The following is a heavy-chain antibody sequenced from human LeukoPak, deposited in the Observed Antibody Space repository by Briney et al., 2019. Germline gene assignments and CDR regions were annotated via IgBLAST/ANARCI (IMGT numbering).Heavy chain of an antibody. Sequence: GGSLRLSCAASGFTFSTYWMDWVRQAPGKGLEWVANIKEDGSEKYYEDSMKGRFTISRDNAKNSLYLQMNSLRAEDTAVYYCARNVGWFRFDYWGQGTLVTVSS. CDR1: GFTFSTYW. J-gene: IGHJ4*02. CDR2: IKEDGSEK. V-gene: IGHV3-7*03. CDR3: ARNVGWFRFDY. D-gene: IGHD2-15*01.